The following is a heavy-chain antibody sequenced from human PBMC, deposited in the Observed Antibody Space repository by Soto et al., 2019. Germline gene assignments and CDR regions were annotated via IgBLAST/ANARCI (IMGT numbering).Heavy chain of an antibody. CDR1: GGSTSSSSYY. D-gene: IGHD3-22*01. Sequence: QLQLQESGPGLVKPSETLSLTCTVSGGSTSSSSYYWGWIRQPPGKGLEWIGSIYYSGSTYYNPSLNRRVTISVDTSKNQFSLKLSSVTAEDTAVYCCARPANYDSSAFDYWGQGTLVTVAS. J-gene: IGHJ4*02. V-gene: IGHV4-39*01. CDR2: IYYSGST. CDR3: ARPANYDSSAFDY.